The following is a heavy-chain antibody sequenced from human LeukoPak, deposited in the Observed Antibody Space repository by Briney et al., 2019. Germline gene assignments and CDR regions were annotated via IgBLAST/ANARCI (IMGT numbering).Heavy chain of an antibody. CDR3: ARLCDFWSGYYDYYYMDV. CDR2: SSPTGDIT. Sequence: SETLSLACAVYGGSFSGNYWTLIRQTPGRGLEWIGESSPTGDITNYNPSLKSRVTISVDTSKNQFSLKLSSVTAADTAVYYCARLCDFWSGYYDYYYMDVWGKGTTVTVSS. CDR1: GGSFSGNY. V-gene: IGHV4-34*01. D-gene: IGHD3-3*01. J-gene: IGHJ6*03.